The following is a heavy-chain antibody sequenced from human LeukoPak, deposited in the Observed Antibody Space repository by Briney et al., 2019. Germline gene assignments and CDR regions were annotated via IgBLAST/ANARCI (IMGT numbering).Heavy chain of an antibody. CDR1: GFTFSSYG. D-gene: IGHD3-16*02. CDR2: ISYDGSNK. CDR3: AREGLVVGVIKDAFDI. J-gene: IGHJ3*02. V-gene: IGHV3-30*03. Sequence: GGSLRLSCAASGFTFSSYGMHWVRQAPGKGLEWVAVISYDGSNKYYADSVKGRFTISRDNSKNTLYLQMNSLRAEDTAVYYCAREGLVVGVIKDAFDIWGQGTMVTVSS.